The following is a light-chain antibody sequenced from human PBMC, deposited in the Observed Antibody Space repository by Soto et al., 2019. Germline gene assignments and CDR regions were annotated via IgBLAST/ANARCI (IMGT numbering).Light chain of an antibody. CDR2: AAS. J-gene: IGKJ1*01. CDR1: QSVSST. V-gene: IGKV3-15*01. CDR3: HQYNDWPRT. Sequence: EIVMTQSPATLSVPPGERATLSCRASQSVSSTLSWYQQKPGQAPQLLIYAASTRDTGIPARFSSSGSGTEFTLTISSLQSEDVADYYCHQYNDWPRTFGQGTKVEIK.